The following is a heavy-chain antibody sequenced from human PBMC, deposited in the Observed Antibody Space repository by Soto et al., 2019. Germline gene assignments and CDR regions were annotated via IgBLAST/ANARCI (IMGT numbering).Heavy chain of an antibody. Sequence: QVQLQESGPGLVKPSQTLSLTCTGSGGSISRGGYYWSWIRQHPGMGLEWIGYIYYSGSTYYKPSLKGGVTISVDTSKNQFSLKLTSVTAADTAVYYCAREVIAVAGTGLWYFDLWGRGTLVTVSS. CDR3: AREVIAVAGTGLWYFDL. V-gene: IGHV4-31*03. CDR2: IYYSGST. J-gene: IGHJ2*01. CDR1: GGSISRGGYY. D-gene: IGHD6-19*01.